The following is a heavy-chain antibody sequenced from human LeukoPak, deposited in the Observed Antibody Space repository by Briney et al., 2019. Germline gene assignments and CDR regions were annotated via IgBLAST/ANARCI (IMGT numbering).Heavy chain of an antibody. V-gene: IGHV4-39*07. D-gene: IGHD3-10*01. CDR3: ARGGVWFGELRGRFDP. J-gene: IGHJ5*02. CDR1: GGSISSSSYY. Sequence: SETLSLTCTVSGGSISSSSYYWGWIRQPPGKGLEWIGSIYYSGSTYYNPSLKSRVTISVDTSMNHFSLKLSSVTAADTAVYYCARGGVWFGELRGRFDPWGQGTLVTVSS. CDR2: IYYSGST.